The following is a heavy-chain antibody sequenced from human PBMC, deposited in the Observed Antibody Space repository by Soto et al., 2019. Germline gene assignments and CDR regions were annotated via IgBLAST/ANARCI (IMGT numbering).Heavy chain of an antibody. D-gene: IGHD3-16*01. Sequence: EVQLVESGGGLVQPGGSLRLSCAASCFTFSSYWMHWVRQAPGKGLMWVSRLNTDGSSTSYADSVKGRFTISRDNAKKTLVLQMSSLRAEDTAVYYCVRDLSIMHYNSEADTDFWGQGTLGTVST. J-gene: IGHJ4*02. CDR1: CFTFSSYW. CDR2: LNTDGSST. CDR3: VRDLSIMHYNSEADTDF. V-gene: IGHV3-74*01.